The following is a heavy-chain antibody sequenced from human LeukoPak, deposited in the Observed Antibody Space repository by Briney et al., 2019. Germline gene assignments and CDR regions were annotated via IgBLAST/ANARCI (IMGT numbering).Heavy chain of an antibody. CDR2: IYYSGST. CDR1: GGSISSSSYY. D-gene: IGHD3-10*01. CDR3: ARDPNPYYYGSGSFHYYYYMDV. V-gene: IGHV4-39*07. Sequence: SETLSLTCTVSGGSISSSSYYWGWIRQPPGKGPEWIGSIYYSGSTYYNPSLKSRVTISVDTSKNQFSLKLSSVTAADTAVYYCARDPNPYYYGSGSFHYYYYMDVWGKGTTVTVSS. J-gene: IGHJ6*03.